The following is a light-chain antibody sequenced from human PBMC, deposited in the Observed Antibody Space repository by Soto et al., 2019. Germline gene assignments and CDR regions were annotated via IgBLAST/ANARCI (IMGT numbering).Light chain of an antibody. J-gene: IGKJ5*01. CDR3: QQSYSTPIT. CDR2: AAS. V-gene: IGKV1-39*01. Sequence: DIQMTQSPSSLSASVGDRVTITCRASQSISSYLNWYQEKPGEAPKLLIYAASSLQSGVPSRFSGSGSGTDSTLTISSLQPEDFATYYCQQSYSTPITFGQGTRLEI. CDR1: QSISSY.